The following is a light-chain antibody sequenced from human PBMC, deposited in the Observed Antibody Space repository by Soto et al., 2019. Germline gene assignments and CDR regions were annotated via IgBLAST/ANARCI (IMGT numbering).Light chain of an antibody. V-gene: IGKV3-15*01. Sequence: EIVMTQSPAALSVSPGESATLSCRASQSVSSNLAWYQQKPGQAPRLLIYDASTSATGIPARFSGSGSGTEFTLAITSLRSGDFAVYYCQQYNNWPRTFGQVTKVEIK. CDR1: QSVSSN. CDR2: DAS. CDR3: QQYNNWPRT. J-gene: IGKJ1*01.